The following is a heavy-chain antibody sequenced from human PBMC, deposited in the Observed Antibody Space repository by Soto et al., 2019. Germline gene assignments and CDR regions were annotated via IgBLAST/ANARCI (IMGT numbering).Heavy chain of an antibody. D-gene: IGHD2-2*02. J-gene: IGHJ6*02. CDR3: ARGQGAAIGDYYYHGMDV. CDR1: GFIFSGSA. CDR2: IRSRANNFAT. Sequence: EVQLVESGGGLVQPGGSLKLSCAASGFIFSGSAIHWVRQASGKGREWVGRIRSRANNFATSSAASVKGRFTFSRDDSKKTAYLQMNTLKTEDTAVYYCARGQGAAIGDYYYHGMDVWGQGTTVTVSS. V-gene: IGHV3-73*02.